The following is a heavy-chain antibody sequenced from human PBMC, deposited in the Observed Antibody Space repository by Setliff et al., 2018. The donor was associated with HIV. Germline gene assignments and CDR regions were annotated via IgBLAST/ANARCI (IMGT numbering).Heavy chain of an antibody. D-gene: IGHD3-3*01. CDR2: IHSSGNT. CDR3: ARVREGFLPYVAFEI. Sequence: SETLSLTCAVYGGSLSDYYWSWIRQPPGKGLEWLGEIHSSGNTNYSPSLKGRVTISVDTPKNQYSLNLKSVTAADTAVYYCARVREGFLPYVAFEIWGQGTMVTVSS. V-gene: IGHV4-34*01. CDR1: GGSLSDYY. J-gene: IGHJ3*02.